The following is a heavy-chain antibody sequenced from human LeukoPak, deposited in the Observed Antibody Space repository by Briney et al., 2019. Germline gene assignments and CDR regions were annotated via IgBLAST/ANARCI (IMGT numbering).Heavy chain of an antibody. CDR3: AKDPLAGSWYYFDY. V-gene: IGHV3-66*01. CDR2: IYRGGST. Sequence: GGSLRLSWAASGFTVSSNYMSWVRQAPGKGLEWVSVIYRGGSTYYEDSVKGRFTISRDNSQNTLHPQMNNLKTEDKGEYYCAKDPLAGSWYYFDYWGQGTLVTVSS. D-gene: IGHD6-13*01. CDR1: GFTVSSNY. J-gene: IGHJ4*02.